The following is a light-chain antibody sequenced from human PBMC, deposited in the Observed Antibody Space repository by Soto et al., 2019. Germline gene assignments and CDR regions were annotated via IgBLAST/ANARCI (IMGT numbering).Light chain of an antibody. CDR3: QQYGSSRRT. J-gene: IGKJ1*01. CDR1: QSVSSSY. V-gene: IGKV3-20*01. CDR2: GAS. Sequence: EIVLTQFPDTLSFSPGERAHLSCRASQSVSSSYLAWYQQKPGQAPRLLIYGASSRATGIPDRFSGSGSGTDFTLTISRLETEDFAVYYCQQYGSSRRTFGQGTKVDIK.